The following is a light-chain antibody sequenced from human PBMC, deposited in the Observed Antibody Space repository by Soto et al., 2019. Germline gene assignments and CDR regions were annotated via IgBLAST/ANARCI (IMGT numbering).Light chain of an antibody. CDR1: SSDVGGYNF. V-gene: IGLV2-14*01. J-gene: IGLJ2*01. Sequence: QSALTQPASVSGSPGQSITISCTGTSSDVGGYNFVSWYQQHPGKAPKLMIYDVSNRPSGVSNRFSGSKSGNTASLTISGLQAEDEADYYCGSYTSSGTLFGGGTKLTVL. CDR2: DVS. CDR3: GSYTSSGTL.